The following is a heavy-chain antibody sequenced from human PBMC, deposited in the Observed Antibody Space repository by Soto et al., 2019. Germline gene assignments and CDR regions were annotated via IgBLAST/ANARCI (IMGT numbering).Heavy chain of an antibody. J-gene: IGHJ6*03. V-gene: IGHV3-7*05. CDR2: IKQDGSEK. Sequence: LRVSCTAAEGTCISYCMSWVLQTPGKGLEWVANIKQDGSEKYYVDSVKGRFTISRDNAKNSLYLQINSLRAEDTAVYYCASNLFLGHQVAYGALHSWGNGPPVT. CDR3: ASNLFLGHQVAYGALHS. CDR1: EGTCISYC. D-gene: IGHD4-17*01.